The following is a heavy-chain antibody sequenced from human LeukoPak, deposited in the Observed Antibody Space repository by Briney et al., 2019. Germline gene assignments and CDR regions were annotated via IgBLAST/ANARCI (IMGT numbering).Heavy chain of an antibody. D-gene: IGHD3-10*01. CDR2: IIPIFGTA. CDR3: ARDRVLVRGVISLYYYYMDV. J-gene: IGHJ6*03. Sequence: GASVKVSCKASGGTFSSYAISWVRQAPGQGLEWMGGIIPIFGTANYAQKFQGRVTITADKSTSTAYMELSSLRSEDTAVYYCARDRVLVRGVISLYYYYMDVWGKGTTVTVSS. V-gene: IGHV1-69*06. CDR1: GGTFSSYA.